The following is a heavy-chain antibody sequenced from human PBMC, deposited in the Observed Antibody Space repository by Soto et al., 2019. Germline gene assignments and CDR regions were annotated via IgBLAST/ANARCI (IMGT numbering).Heavy chain of an antibody. V-gene: IGHV4-30-4*01. CDR3: ARDVDCSGGSCSNAFDI. CDR2: IYYSGST. J-gene: IGHJ3*02. Sequence: PSETLSLTXTVSGGSISSGDYYWSWIRQPPGKGLEWIGYIYYSGSTYYNPSLKSRVTISVDTSKNQFSLKLSSVTAADTAVYYCARDVDCSGGSCSNAFDIWGKGTMVT. CDR1: GGSISSGDYY. D-gene: IGHD2-15*01.